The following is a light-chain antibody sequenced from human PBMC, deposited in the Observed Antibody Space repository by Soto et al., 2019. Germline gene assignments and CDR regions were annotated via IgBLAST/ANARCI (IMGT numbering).Light chain of an antibody. CDR3: QTWGTGILV. V-gene: IGLV4-69*01. CDR2: LNSDGSH. J-gene: IGLJ2*01. CDR1: SGHSSYA. Sequence: QSVLTQSPSASASLGASVKLTCTLSSGHSSYAIAWHQQQPEKGPRYLMKLNSDGSHSKGDGIPDRFSGSSSGAERYLTISSLQSEYEADYYCQTWGTGILVFGGGTQLTVL.